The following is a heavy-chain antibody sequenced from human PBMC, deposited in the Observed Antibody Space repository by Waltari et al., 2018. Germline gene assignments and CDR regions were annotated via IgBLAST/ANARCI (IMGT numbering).Heavy chain of an antibody. CDR3: ARRGAYYDSSGYHPGAFDI. CDR2: IKQDRSEK. J-gene: IGHJ3*02. D-gene: IGHD3-22*01. V-gene: IGHV3-7*02. CDR1: GFTFSSYW. Sequence: EVQLVESGGGLVQPGGSLRLSCAASGFTFSSYWMSWVRQAPGKGLEWVANIKQDRSEKYYVDSVKGRFTISRDNAKNSLYLQMNSLRAEDTAVYYCARRGAYYDSSGYHPGAFDIWGQGTMVTVSS.